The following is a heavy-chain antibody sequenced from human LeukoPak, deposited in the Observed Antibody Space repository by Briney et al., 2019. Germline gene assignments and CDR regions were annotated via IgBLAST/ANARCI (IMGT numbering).Heavy chain of an antibody. CDR1: GFTFGDYA. CDR3: TREDVAVAGRIGY. CDR2: IRSKAYGGTT. J-gene: IGHJ4*02. Sequence: GGSLRLSCTASGFTFGDYAMSWFRQAPGKGLEWVGFIRSKAYGGTTEYAASVKGRFTISRDDSKSIAYLQMNSLKTEDTAVYYCTREDVAVAGRIGYWGQGTLVTVSP. D-gene: IGHD6-19*01. V-gene: IGHV3-49*03.